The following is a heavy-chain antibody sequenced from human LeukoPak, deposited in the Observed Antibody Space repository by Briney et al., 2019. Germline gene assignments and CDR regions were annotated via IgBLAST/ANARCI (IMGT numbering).Heavy chain of an antibody. CDR2: IRYDGSNK. CDR3: AKDPRGYCSSTSCYALDY. V-gene: IGHV3-30*02. CDR1: GFTFSNYA. Sequence: GGSLRLSCAASGFTFSNYAIHWVRQAPGKGLEWVAFIRYDGSNKYYVDSVKGRFTISRDNSKNTLYLQMNSLRAEDTAVYYCAKDPRGYCSSTSCYALDYWGQGTLVTVSS. J-gene: IGHJ4*02. D-gene: IGHD2-2*03.